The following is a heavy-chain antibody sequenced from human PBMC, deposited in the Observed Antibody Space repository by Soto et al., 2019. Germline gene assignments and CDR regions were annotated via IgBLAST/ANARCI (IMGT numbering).Heavy chain of an antibody. D-gene: IGHD2-21*02. J-gene: IGHJ3*02. CDR1: GGSFSGYY. Sequence: SETLSLTCAVYGGSFSGYYWSWIRQPPGKGLEWIGEINHSGSTNYNPSLKSRVTISVDTSKNQFSLRLSSVTAADTAVYYCAREGAAYCGGDGPASGDAFDIWGQGTMVTVSS. CDR2: INHSGST. CDR3: AREGAAYCGGDGPASGDAFDI. V-gene: IGHV4-34*01.